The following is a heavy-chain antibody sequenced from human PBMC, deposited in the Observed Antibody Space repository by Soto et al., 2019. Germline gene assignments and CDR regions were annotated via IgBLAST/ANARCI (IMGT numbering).Heavy chain of an antibody. V-gene: IGHV1-69*02. CDR3: ARSSTWVYCSGGSCYPPPAWFDP. J-gene: IGHJ5*02. CDR2: IIPILGIA. D-gene: IGHD2-15*01. Sequence: ASVKVSCKASGGTFSSYTISWVRQAPGQGLEWMGRIIPILGIANYAQKFQGRVTITRDTSASTAYMELSSLRSEDTAVYYCARSSTWVYCSGGSCYPPPAWFDPWGQGTLVTVSS. CDR1: GGTFSSYT.